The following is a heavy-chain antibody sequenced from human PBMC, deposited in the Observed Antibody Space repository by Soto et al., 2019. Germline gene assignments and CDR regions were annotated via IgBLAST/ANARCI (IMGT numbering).Heavy chain of an antibody. CDR3: ARVTYDSSGYYYRGWFDP. Sequence: QVQLVQSGAEVKKPGSSVKVSCKASGGTFSSYAISWVRQAPGQGLEWMGVIIPIFGTANYAQKFQGRVTITADKSTSTAYMELSSLRSEDTAVYYCARVTYDSSGYYYRGWFDPWGQGTLVTVSS. CDR1: GGTFSSYA. V-gene: IGHV1-69*06. CDR2: IIPIFGTA. J-gene: IGHJ5*02. D-gene: IGHD3-22*01.